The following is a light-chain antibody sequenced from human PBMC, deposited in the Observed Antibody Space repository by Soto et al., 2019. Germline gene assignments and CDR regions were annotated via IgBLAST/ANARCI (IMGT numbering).Light chain of an antibody. J-gene: IGKJ3*01. V-gene: IGKV3-11*01. Sequence: EIVLTQSPATLSLSPGERATLSCRASQSVSSYLAWYQQKPGQAPRLLIYDASNRATGIPARFSGSGSGTDFPLTISSLEPEDFAVYYCQQRSNWRDTFGPGTKVDI. CDR1: QSVSSY. CDR2: DAS. CDR3: QQRSNWRDT.